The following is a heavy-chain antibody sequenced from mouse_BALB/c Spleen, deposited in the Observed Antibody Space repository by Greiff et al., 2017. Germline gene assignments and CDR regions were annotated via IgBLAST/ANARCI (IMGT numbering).Heavy chain of an antibody. D-gene: IGHD2-4*01. CDR3: ARHDDYAMDY. J-gene: IGHJ4*01. CDR2: ISSGGSYT. V-gene: IGHV5-6*02. CDR1: GFTFSSYG. Sequence: DVKLVESGGDLVKPGGSLKLSCAASGFTFSSYGMPWVRQTPDKRLEWVGTISSGGSYTYYPDSVKGRFTLSRDNAENTLYLQMSSLKSEDTAMYYCARHDDYAMDYWGQGTSVTVSA.